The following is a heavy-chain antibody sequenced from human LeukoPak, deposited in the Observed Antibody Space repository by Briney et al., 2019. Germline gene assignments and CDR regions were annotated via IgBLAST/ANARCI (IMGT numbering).Heavy chain of an antibody. Sequence: AGGSLRLSRAASGFTFDDYAMHWVRQAPGKGLEWVSGISWNSGSIGYADSVKGRFTISRDNAKNSLYLQMNSLRAEDTALYYCAKDMGGGGVGAYYYYGMDVWGQGTTVTVSS. CDR2: ISWNSGSI. CDR3: AKDMGGGGVGAYYYYGMDV. D-gene: IGHD1-26*01. CDR1: GFTFDDYA. J-gene: IGHJ6*02. V-gene: IGHV3-9*01.